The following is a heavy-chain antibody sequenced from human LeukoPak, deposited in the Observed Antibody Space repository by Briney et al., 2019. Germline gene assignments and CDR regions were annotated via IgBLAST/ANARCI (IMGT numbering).Heavy chain of an antibody. CDR1: GGSFSGYY. J-gene: IGHJ4*02. V-gene: IGHV4-34*01. CDR3: ARHRPAFWSGYSEDY. CDR2: INHSGST. Sequence: SETLSLTCAVYGGSFSGYYWGWIRQPPGKGLEWIGEINHSGSTNYNPSLKSRVTISVDTSKNQFSLNLSSVTAADTAVYYCARHRPAFWSGYSEDYWGQGTLVTVSS. D-gene: IGHD3-3*01.